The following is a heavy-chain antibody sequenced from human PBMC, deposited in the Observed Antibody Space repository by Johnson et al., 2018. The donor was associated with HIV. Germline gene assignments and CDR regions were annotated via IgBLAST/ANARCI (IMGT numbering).Heavy chain of an antibody. V-gene: IGHV3-66*01. D-gene: IGHD6-13*01. Sequence: VQLVESGGGFVQPGGSLRLSCGASGFSVSNTYMNWVRQAPGKGLEWVSVMYSGGNTYYADSVRGRFTISRDNSKNTLYRQMSSLKAEDTAMYYCARDGEWQQLPLGDAFDVWGQGTMVIVSS. J-gene: IGHJ3*01. CDR3: ARDGEWQQLPLGDAFDV. CDR1: GFSVSNTY. CDR2: MYSGGNT.